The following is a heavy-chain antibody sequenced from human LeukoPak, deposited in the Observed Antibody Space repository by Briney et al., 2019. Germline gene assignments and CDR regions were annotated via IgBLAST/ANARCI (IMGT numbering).Heavy chain of an antibody. J-gene: IGHJ3*02. CDR1: GYSFSTYW. Sequence: GESLKISCKGSGYSFSTYWIGWVRQMPGKGLEWMGIIYPGDSDTRYSPSFQDQVTISADKSISTAYLQWSSLKASDTAMYYCARRTALLAAFDIWGQGTMVTVSS. CDR3: ARRTALLAAFDI. CDR2: IYPGDSDT. D-gene: IGHD2/OR15-2a*01. V-gene: IGHV5-51*01.